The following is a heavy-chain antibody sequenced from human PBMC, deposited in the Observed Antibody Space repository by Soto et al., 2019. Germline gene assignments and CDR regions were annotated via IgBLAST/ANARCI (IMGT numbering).Heavy chain of an antibody. CDR3: ARGLAARPFGMDV. J-gene: IGHJ6*02. Sequence: QVQLVESGGGVVQPGRSLRLSCAASGFTFSSYGMHWVRQAPGKGLEWVAVIWDDGSNKYYADSVKGRFTISRDNSKNTLYLQMNSLRAEDTAVYYCARGLAARPFGMDVWGQGTTVTVSS. CDR2: IWDDGSNK. V-gene: IGHV3-33*01. CDR1: GFTFSSYG. D-gene: IGHD6-6*01.